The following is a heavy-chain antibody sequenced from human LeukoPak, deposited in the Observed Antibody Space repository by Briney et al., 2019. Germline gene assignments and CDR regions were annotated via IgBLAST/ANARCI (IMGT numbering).Heavy chain of an antibody. Sequence: SQTLSLTCTVSGDSISSGGYYWTWIRQHPGKGLEWIGYIYYSGSTYYNPSLKSRVTISVDTSKNQFSLRLNSVTAADTAVYYCARIVGATTGWFDPWGQGTLVTVSS. V-gene: IGHV4-31*03. D-gene: IGHD1-26*01. CDR1: GDSISSGGYY. CDR2: IYYSGST. J-gene: IGHJ5*02. CDR3: ARIVGATTGWFDP.